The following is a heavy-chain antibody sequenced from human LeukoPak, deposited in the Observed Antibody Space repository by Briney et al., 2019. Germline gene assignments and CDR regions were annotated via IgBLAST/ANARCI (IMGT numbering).Heavy chain of an antibody. CDR3: ARGGGFTYYYDSSGQYFDY. D-gene: IGHD3-22*01. J-gene: IGHJ4*02. CDR2: INHSGST. CDR1: GGSFSGYY. Sequence: SETLSLTCAVYGGSFSGYYWSWIRQPPRKGLEWIGEINHSGSTNYNPSLKSRVTISVDTSKNQFSLKLSSLTAADTAVYYCARGGGFTYYYDSSGQYFDYWGQGTLVTVSS. V-gene: IGHV4-34*01.